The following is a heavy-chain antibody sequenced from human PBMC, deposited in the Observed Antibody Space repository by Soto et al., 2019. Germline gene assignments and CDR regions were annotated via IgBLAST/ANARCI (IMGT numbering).Heavy chain of an antibody. CDR3: ARDPLDGGG. J-gene: IGHJ4*02. V-gene: IGHV3-30-3*01. CDR2: ISYDGSNK. Sequence: QVQLVESGGGVVQPGRSLRLSCAASGFTFSSYAMHWVRQAPGKGLEWVAVISYDGSNKYYADSVKGRFTISRDNSKITLYLQMNSLRAEDTAVYYCARDPLDGGGWGQGTLVTVSS. CDR1: GFTFSSYA. D-gene: IGHD3-10*01.